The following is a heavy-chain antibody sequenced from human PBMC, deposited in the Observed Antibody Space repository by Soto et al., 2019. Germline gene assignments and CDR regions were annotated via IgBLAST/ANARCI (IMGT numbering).Heavy chain of an antibody. D-gene: IGHD3-3*01. V-gene: IGHV3-21*01. CDR3: ARDLYDFWSGYYFDY. J-gene: IGHJ4*02. CDR1: GFTFSSYS. Sequence: GGSLRLSCAASGFTFSSYSMNWVRQAPGKGLEWVSSISSSSSYIYYADSMKGRFTISRDNAKNSLYLQMNSLRAEDTAVYYCARDLYDFWSGYYFDYWGQGTLVTVSS. CDR2: ISSSSSYI.